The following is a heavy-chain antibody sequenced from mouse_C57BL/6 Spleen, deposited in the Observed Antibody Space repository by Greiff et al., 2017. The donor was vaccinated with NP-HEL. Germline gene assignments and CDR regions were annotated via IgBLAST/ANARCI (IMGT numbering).Heavy chain of an antibody. CDR1: GYTFTSYW. D-gene: IGHD1-1*01. V-gene: IGHV1-69*01. J-gene: IGHJ4*01. CDR2: IDPSDSYT. Sequence: VQLQQPGAELVMPGASVKLSCKASGYTFTSYWMHWVKQRPGQGLEWIGEIDPSDSYTNYNQKFKGKSTLTVDKSSSTAYMQLSSLTSEDSAVYYCASSYGSSYVDAMDYWGQGTTVTVSS. CDR3: ASSYGSSYVDAMDY.